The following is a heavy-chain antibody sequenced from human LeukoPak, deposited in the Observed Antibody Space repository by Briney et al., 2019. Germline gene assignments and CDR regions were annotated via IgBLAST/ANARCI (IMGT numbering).Heavy chain of an antibody. CDR2: ISGSGRYI. J-gene: IGHJ4*02. V-gene: IGHV3-21*01. CDR3: ATGLEDSNIDY. Sequence: GGSLRLSCSASGVTFSDYYSMNWVRQAPGKGLEWVSVISGSGRYIYYGDSVRGRFTISRDNAKNSVLLEIDSLRVEDTAVYYCATGLEDSNIDYWGQGTLVTVSS. CDR1: GVTFSDYYS.